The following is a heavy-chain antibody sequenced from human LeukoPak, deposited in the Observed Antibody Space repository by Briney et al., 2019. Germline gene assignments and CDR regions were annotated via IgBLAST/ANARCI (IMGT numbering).Heavy chain of an antibody. CDR3: ARDRGSGFDY. J-gene: IGHJ4*02. Sequence: GASVKVSCKASGYTFTSYYMHWVRQAPGQGLEWMGIINPSGGSTSYAQKFQGRVTMTRDTSTSTVYMELRSLRSDDTAVYYCARDRGSGFDYWGQGTLVTVSS. CDR2: INPSGGST. D-gene: IGHD2-15*01. CDR1: GYTFTSYY. V-gene: IGHV1-46*01.